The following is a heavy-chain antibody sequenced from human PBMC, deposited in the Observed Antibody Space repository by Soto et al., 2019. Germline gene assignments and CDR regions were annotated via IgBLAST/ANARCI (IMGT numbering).Heavy chain of an antibody. D-gene: IGHD3-22*01. CDR2: IYHSGSS. CDR1: GGSISSGGHS. Sequence: TLSLTCAVSGGSISSGGHSWSWIRQPPGKGLEWIGYIYHSGSSYYNPSLESRITLSVERSKNQFSLKLRSVTAADTAVYYCARGGSGYYDISGYYPLDCWGQGTLVTVSS. CDR3: ARGGSGYYDISGYYPLDC. J-gene: IGHJ4*02. V-gene: IGHV4-30-2*01.